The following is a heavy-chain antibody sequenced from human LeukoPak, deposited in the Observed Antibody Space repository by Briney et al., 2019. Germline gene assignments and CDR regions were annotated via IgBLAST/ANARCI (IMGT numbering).Heavy chain of an antibody. D-gene: IGHD6-19*01. V-gene: IGHV1-2*02. CDR1: GFTFTGHY. CDR2: VNGNSGAT. J-gene: IGHJ4*02. CDR3: ARGVAVAGY. Sequence: ASVKVSCKASGFTFTGHYMHWVRQAPGQGLEWMGWVNGNSGATNYARNFQDRVTLTRDTSISTVYMELSRLRIDDTAVYYCARGVAVAGYWGQGTLVTVSS.